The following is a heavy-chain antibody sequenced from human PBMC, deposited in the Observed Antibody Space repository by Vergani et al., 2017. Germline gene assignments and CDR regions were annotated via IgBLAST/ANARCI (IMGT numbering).Heavy chain of an antibody. CDR2: IIPIFGTA. Sequence: QVQLVQSGAEVKKPGSSVKVSCKASGGTFSSYAISWVRQAPGQGLEWMGGIIPIFGTANYAQKFQGRVTITADESTSTAYMELSSLRSEDTAVYYCARDTVPSSVGSSYNWFDPWGQGTLVTVSS. CDR3: ARDTVPSSVGSSYNWFDP. CDR1: GGTFSSYA. V-gene: IGHV1-69*12. J-gene: IGHJ5*02. D-gene: IGHD3-10*01.